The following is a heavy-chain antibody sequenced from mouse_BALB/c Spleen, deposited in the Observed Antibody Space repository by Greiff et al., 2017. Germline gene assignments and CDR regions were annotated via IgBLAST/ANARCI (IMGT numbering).Heavy chain of an antibody. CDR3: TRPYYYGSSYVDYYAMDY. V-gene: IGHV1-5*01. CDR1: GYTFTSYW. D-gene: IGHD1-1*01. Sequence: VQLKESGTVLARPGASVKMSCKASGYTFTSYWMHWVKQRPGQGLEWIGAIYPGNSDTSYNQKFKGKAKLTAVTSTSTAYMELSSLTNEDSAVYYCTRPYYYGSSYVDYYAMDYWGQGTSVTVSS. J-gene: IGHJ4*01. CDR2: IYPGNSDT.